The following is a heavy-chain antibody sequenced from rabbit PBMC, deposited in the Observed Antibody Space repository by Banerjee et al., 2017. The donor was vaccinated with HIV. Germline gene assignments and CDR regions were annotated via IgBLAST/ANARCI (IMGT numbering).Heavy chain of an antibody. CDR1: GFSFSSGYY. CDR2: IDAGSGST. D-gene: IGHD1-1*01. J-gene: IGHJ4*02. V-gene: IGHV1S45*01. CDR3: ARDGTSTSYFYFNV. Sequence: QEQLEESGGDLVKPEGSLTLTCTASGFSFSSGYYMCWVRQAPGKGLELIACIDAGSGSTYYASWAKGRFTITRSTSLNTVTLQMTSLTAADTATYFCARDGTSTSYFYFNVWGPGTLVTVS.